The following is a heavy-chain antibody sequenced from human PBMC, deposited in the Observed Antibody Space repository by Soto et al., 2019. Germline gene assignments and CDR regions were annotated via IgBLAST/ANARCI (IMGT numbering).Heavy chain of an antibody. CDR2: IYYTGTT. CDR1: GYSISSGDYC. D-gene: IGHD3-10*01. CDR3: ARAQGYYYGSGQKFDY. J-gene: IGHJ4*02. Sequence: SETLSLTSVVSGYSISSGDYCLSWIRQPPGKGLEWIGYIYYTGTTYYNPSLKSRVTVSIDTSKNQFSLKLSSVTAADTAVYYCARAQGYYYGSGQKFDYWGQGTRVTVSS. V-gene: IGHV4-30-4*01.